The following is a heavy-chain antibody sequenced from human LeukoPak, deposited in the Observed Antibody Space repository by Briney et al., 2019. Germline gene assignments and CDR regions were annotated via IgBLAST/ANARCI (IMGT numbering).Heavy chain of an antibody. J-gene: IGHJ1*01. D-gene: IGHD2-2*01. V-gene: IGHV1-46*03. CDR2: INPSGGSA. Sequence: GASVKVSCKASGYTFTSYYMHWVRQAPGQGLEWMGIINPSGGSASYAQKFQGRVTMTRDTSTSTVYMELSSLRSEDTAVYYCARDAGGYCRSTSCPTGYFQHWGQGTLVTVSS. CDR1: GYTFTSYY. CDR3: ARDAGGYCRSTSCPTGYFQH.